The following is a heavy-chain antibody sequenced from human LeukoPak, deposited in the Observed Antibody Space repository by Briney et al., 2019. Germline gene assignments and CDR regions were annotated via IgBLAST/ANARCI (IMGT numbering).Heavy chain of an antibody. Sequence: SETLSLTCTVSGVSINNYYWSWIRQPPGKGLEWIGYITYSGSTNYNPSLESRVTISLDTSKNQFSLKLTSVTAADTAVYYCARDRGSSGNNYYFDYWGQGTLVTASS. CDR1: GVSINNYY. J-gene: IGHJ4*02. D-gene: IGHD6-19*01. CDR2: ITYSGST. CDR3: ARDRGSSGNNYYFDY. V-gene: IGHV4-59*01.